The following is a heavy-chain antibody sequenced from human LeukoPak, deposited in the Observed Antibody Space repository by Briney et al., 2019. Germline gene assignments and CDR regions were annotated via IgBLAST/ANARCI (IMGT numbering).Heavy chain of an antibody. D-gene: IGHD4-17*01. J-gene: IGHJ4*02. CDR1: GFTFSSYS. Sequence: PGGSLRLSCAASGFTFSSYSMNWVRQAPGKGLEWVSSISSSSSYIYYADSVKGRFTISRDNAKNSLYLQMNSLRAEDTAVYYCARGLYGDYVSGDYWGQGTLVTVSS. CDR2: ISSSSSYI. CDR3: ARGLYGDYVSGDY. V-gene: IGHV3-21*01.